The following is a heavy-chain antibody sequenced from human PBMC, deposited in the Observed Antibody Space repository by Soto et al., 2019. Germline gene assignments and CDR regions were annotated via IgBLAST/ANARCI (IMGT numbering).Heavy chain of an antibody. V-gene: IGHV4-59*01. CDR1: GGSISSYY. CDR2: IYYSGST. Sequence: SETLSLTCTVSGGSISSYYWSWIRQPPGEGLEWIGYIYYSGSTNYNPSLKSRVTISVDTSKNEFSLKLSSVTAADTAVYYCAREGFGAAEDYWGQGTQVTVSS. CDR3: AREGFGAAEDY. J-gene: IGHJ4*02. D-gene: IGHD3-10*01.